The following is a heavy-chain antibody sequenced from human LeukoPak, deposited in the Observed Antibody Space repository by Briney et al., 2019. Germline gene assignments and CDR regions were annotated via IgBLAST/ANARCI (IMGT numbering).Heavy chain of an antibody. J-gene: IGHJ4*02. CDR3: AKPMYSSSSWDFDY. CDR1: EFTFSSYA. D-gene: IGHD6-6*01. CDR2: ISGSGGST. V-gene: IGHV3-23*01. Sequence: PGGSLRLSCAASEFTFSSYAMSWVRQAPGKGLEWVSAISGSGGSTYYADSVKGRFTISRDNSKNTLYLQMNSLRAEDTAVYYCAKPMYSSSSWDFDYWGQGTLVTVSS.